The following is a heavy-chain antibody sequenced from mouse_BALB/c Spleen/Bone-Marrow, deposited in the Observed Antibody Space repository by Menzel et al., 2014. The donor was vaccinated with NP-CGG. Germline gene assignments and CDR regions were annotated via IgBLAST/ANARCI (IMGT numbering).Heavy chain of an antibody. CDR2: INPSSGYT. CDR1: GYTFTSYT. CDR3: ARGANWDGFAY. Sequence: VNVVESGAELARPGASVKMSCKASGYTFTSYTMHWVKQRPGQGLEWIGYINPSSGYTNYNQKFKDKATLTADKSSITAYMQLSSLTSEDSAFYYCARGANWDGFAYWGQGTLVTVSA. V-gene: IGHV1-4*01. D-gene: IGHD4-1*02. J-gene: IGHJ3*01.